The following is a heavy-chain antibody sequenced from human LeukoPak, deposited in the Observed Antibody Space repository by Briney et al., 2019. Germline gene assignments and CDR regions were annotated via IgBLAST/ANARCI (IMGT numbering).Heavy chain of an antibody. Sequence: SGGSLRLSCAASGFTVSSNWMYWVRQAPGKGLVWVSYISSDGSSTNYADSVKGRFTISRDNAKNTLYVQMNSLRADDTAVYYCARGRPGNYFDYWGQGTLVTVSS. CDR3: ARGRPGNYFDY. CDR2: ISSDGSST. J-gene: IGHJ4*02. D-gene: IGHD1-26*01. V-gene: IGHV3-74*01. CDR1: GFTVSSNW.